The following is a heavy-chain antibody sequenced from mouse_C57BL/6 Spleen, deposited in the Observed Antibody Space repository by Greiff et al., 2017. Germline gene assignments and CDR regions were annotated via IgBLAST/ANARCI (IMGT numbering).Heavy chain of an antibody. CDR3: ARGYDDFYAMDY. V-gene: IGHV3-1*01. CDR1: GYSITSGYD. Sequence: EVKLVESGPGMVKPSQSLSLTCTVTGYSITSGYDWHWIRHFPGNKLEWMGYISYSGSTNYNPSLKSRISITHDTSKNHFFLKLNSVTTEDTATYYCARGYDDFYAMDYWGQGTSVTVSS. CDR2: ISYSGST. J-gene: IGHJ4*01. D-gene: IGHD2-14*01.